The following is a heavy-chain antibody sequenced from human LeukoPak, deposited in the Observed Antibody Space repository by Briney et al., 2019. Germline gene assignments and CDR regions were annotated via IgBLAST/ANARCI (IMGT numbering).Heavy chain of an antibody. CDR2: IDNSGST. Sequence: SSETLSLTCTVSGGSISSYHWCWIRQSPGKGLEWIGYIDNSGSTNYNPSLKSRVTISVDTSKNQFSLKLSSVTAADTAVYYCAREGGSDPWGQGTLVTVSS. V-gene: IGHV4-59*01. CDR1: GGSISSYH. CDR3: AREGGSDP. J-gene: IGHJ5*02.